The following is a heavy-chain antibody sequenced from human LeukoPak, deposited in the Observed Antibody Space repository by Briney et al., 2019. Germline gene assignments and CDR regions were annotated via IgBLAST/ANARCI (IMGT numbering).Heavy chain of an antibody. J-gene: IGHJ4*02. V-gene: IGHV3-64D*09. CDR2: ISRNGGST. CDR1: GFTFSSFA. CDR3: VKDLRSDFMGVLSRYLSY. Sequence: GGSLRLSCSASGFTFSSFAMHWVRQAPGKGLEYVAAISRNGGSTYYADSVKGRFTISRDNSKSTLYLQMSSLRAEDTAVYLCVKDLRSDFMGVLSRYLSYWGQGTLVSVSS. D-gene: IGHD2/OR15-2a*01.